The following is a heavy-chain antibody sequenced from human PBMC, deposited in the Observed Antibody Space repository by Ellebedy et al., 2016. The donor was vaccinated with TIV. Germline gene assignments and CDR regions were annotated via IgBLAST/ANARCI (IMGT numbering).Heavy chain of an antibody. D-gene: IGHD3-9*01. CDR2: INSDGRTI. V-gene: IGHV3-74*01. Sequence: GESLKIPCAAPGFTFSSNPLPCVRQTPGKGLEWVSRINSDGRTINYADSVRGRFTISRDNAKNTVFLEMNSLRVDDTAVYYCARQFDQPARWGQGTLVTVSS. CDR3: ARQFDQPAR. CDR1: GFTFSSNP. J-gene: IGHJ4*02.